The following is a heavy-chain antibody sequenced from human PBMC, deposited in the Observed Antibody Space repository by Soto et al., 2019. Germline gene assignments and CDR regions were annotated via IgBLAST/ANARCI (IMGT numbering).Heavy chain of an antibody. Sequence: SGPTLVNPTQTLTLTCTFSGFSLSTSGVGVGWIRQPPGKALEWLALIYWNDDKRYSPSLKSRLTITKDTSKNQVVLTMTNMDPVDTATYYCAHRPGYCSSTSCYLSDWFDPWGQGTLVTVSS. CDR2: IYWNDDK. J-gene: IGHJ5*02. CDR3: AHRPGYCSSTSCYLSDWFDP. V-gene: IGHV2-5*01. CDR1: GFSLSTSGVG. D-gene: IGHD2-2*01.